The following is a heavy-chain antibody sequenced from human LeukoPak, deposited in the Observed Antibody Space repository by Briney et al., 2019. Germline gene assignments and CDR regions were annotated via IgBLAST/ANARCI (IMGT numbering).Heavy chain of an antibody. CDR1: GGSINSHY. J-gene: IGHJ6*03. CDR2: IYYSGST. V-gene: IGHV4-59*11. D-gene: IGHD6-6*01. Sequence: SETLSLTCTVSGGSINSHYWSWIRQPPGKGLERIGYIYYSGSTNYNPSLKSRVTISVDTSKNQFSLKLSSVTAADTAVYYCARARYSSSSYYYYYMDVWGKGTTVTVSS. CDR3: ARARYSSSSYYYYYMDV.